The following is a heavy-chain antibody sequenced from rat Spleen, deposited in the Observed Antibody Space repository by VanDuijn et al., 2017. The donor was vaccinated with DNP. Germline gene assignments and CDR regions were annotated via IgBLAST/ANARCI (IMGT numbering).Heavy chain of an antibody. J-gene: IGHJ1*01. CDR1: GFTFSDYN. CDR3: ARRGGHYGYFDL. D-gene: IGHD1-12*01. Sequence: EVQLVESGGGLVQPGRSLKLSCTASGFTFSDYNIAWLRQAPKKGPEWVATVIYDGSRTSYRDSVKGRFTISRDNAKNIQHLQMDSLRSEDTATYYCARRGGHYGYFDLWGPGTMVTVSS. V-gene: IGHV5S10*01. CDR2: VIYDGSRT.